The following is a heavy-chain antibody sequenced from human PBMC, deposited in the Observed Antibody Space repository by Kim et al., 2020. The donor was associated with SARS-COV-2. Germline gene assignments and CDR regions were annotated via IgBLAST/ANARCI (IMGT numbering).Heavy chain of an antibody. CDR1: GDSISSWSYY. CDR3: ARVEEVYYDGGRYYYGMDV. J-gene: IGHJ6*02. D-gene: IGHD3-16*01. Sequence: SETLSLTCTVSGDSISSWSYYWGWIRQSPGKGLEWIGSMYYTGTTHYNPSLKSRVTISGDTSKNQFFLRLNSVTAADTAVYYCARVEEVYYDGGRYYYGMDVWGQGTTVTVS. V-gene: IGHV4-39*07. CDR2: MYYTGTT.